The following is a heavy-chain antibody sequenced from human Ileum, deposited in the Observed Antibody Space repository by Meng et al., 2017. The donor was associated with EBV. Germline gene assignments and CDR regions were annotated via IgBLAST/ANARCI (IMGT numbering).Heavy chain of an antibody. V-gene: IGHV4-4*02. J-gene: IGHJ4*02. CDR1: GDSISNEHW. CDR2: IHHTRGP. D-gene: IGHD2-8*01. Sequence: QGRLQEPGPGLVGPSGTLSLTCSVSGDSISNEHWWSWVRQSPGKGLEWIGEIHHTRGPNYNPSLKSRVIISVDKSNNHFSLRLSAVTAADTAVYYCASNGAFSLDHWGQGTLVTVSS. CDR3: ASNGAFSLDH.